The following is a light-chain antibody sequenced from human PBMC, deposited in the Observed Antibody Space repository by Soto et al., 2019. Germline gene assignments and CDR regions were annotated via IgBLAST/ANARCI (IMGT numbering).Light chain of an antibody. J-gene: IGLJ2*01. Sequence: SYELTKPTPMYVSPGQTASITCSGDKLGDKFAFWYQQKPRQSPVLVIYQDTKRPSGIPERFSGANSGNTATLTISGTQAMDEADYYCQAWDSSTAVFGGGTKLTVL. V-gene: IGLV3-1*01. CDR1: KLGDKF. CDR3: QAWDSSTAV. CDR2: QDT.